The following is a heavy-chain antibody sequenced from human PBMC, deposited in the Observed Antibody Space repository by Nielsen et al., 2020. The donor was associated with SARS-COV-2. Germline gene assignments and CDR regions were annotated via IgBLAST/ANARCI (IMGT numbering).Heavy chain of an antibody. CDR3: ARDHRYSYGPRYYYYGMDV. Sequence: SETLSLTCTVSGGSISSSSYYWGWIRQPPGKGLEWIGNIYCSGSTYYNPSLKSRVTIPVDTSKNQFSLKLSSVTAADTAVYYCARDHRYSYGPRYYYYGMDVWGQGTTVTVSS. D-gene: IGHD5-18*01. V-gene: IGHV4-39*07. CDR2: IYCSGST. J-gene: IGHJ6*02. CDR1: GGSISSSSYY.